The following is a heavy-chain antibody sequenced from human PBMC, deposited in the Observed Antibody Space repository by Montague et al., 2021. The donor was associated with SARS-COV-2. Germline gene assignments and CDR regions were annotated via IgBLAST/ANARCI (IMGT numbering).Heavy chain of an antibody. Sequence: TLSLTCTLSGDSISRNNLYWTWIRQPAGKGLEWIGRISTTGSPEYNPSLKNRVTLSLDTSKNQFSLRLSSVTAADTAMYYCTIEGHITTICSGCPRNWFDPWGQGTLVTVSS. V-gene: IGHV4-61*02. J-gene: IGHJ5*02. D-gene: IGHD2-2*01. CDR2: ISTTGSP. CDR3: TIEGHITTICSGCPRNWFDP. CDR1: GDSISRNNLY.